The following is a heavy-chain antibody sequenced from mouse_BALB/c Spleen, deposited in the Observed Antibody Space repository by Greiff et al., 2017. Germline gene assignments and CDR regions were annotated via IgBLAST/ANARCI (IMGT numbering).Heavy chain of an antibody. Sequence: DVMLVESGGGLVKPGGSLKLSCAASGFTFSSYTMSWVRQTPEKRLEWVATISSGGSYTYYPDSVKGRFTISRDNAKNTLYLQMSSLKSEDTAMYYCTREQGFAYWGQGTLVTVSA. CDR2: ISSGGSYT. CDR3: TREQGFAY. CDR1: GFTFSSYT. J-gene: IGHJ3*01. V-gene: IGHV5-6-4*01.